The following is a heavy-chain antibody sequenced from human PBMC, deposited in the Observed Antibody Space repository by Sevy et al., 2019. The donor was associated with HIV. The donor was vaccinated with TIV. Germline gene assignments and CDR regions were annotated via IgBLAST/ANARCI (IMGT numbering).Heavy chain of an antibody. CDR2: ISSSGSTI. CDR1: GFTFSSYE. J-gene: IGHJ6*02. D-gene: IGHD5-18*01. CDR3: ARESGYSYGYGRYYYYYGMDV. Sequence: GGSLRLSCAASGFTFSSYEMNWVRQAPGKGLEWVSYISSSGSTIYYADSVKGRFTISRDNAKNSLYLQMNSLRAEDTAFYYCARESGYSYGYGRYYYYYGMDVWGQGTTVTVSS. V-gene: IGHV3-48*03.